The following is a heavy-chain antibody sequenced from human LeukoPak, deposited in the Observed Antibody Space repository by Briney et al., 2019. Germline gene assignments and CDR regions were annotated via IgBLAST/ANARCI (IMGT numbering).Heavy chain of an antibody. D-gene: IGHD3-22*01. CDR2: TYYRSKWYN. J-gene: IGHJ5*02. CDR3: ARDIDFYDSRGYLNWFDP. V-gene: IGHV6-1*01. Sequence: SQTLSLTCAISGDSVSSNSAAWNWIRQSPSRGLEWLGRTYYRSKWYNDYAVSVKSRITINPDTSKNQFSLQLNSVTPDDTAVYYCARDIDFYDSRGYLNWFDPWGQGTLVTVSS. CDR1: GDSVSSNSAA.